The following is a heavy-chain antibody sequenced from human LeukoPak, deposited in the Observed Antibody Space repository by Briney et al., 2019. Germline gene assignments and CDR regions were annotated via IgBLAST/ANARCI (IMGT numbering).Heavy chain of an antibody. CDR3: ARDKRSYSPDAFDI. V-gene: IGHV3-48*01. J-gene: IGHJ3*02. Sequence: GGSLRLSCAASGFTLSSYSMNWVRQAPGKGLEWVSYISSSSSTIYYADSEQGRFTISRDNAKNSLYLQMNSLRAEDTAVYYCARDKRSYSPDAFDIWGQGTMVTVSS. CDR1: GFTLSSYS. D-gene: IGHD2-21*01. CDR2: ISSSSSTI.